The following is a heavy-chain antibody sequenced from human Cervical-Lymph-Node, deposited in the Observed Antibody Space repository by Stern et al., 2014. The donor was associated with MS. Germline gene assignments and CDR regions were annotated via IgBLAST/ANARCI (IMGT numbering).Heavy chain of an antibody. CDR1: GFSFSDFH. J-gene: IGHJ4*02. D-gene: IGHD3-10*01. CDR3: AREWSYSSFDY. CDR2: ISSTGTTI. V-gene: IGHV3-11*01. Sequence: VQLVESGGGLVKPGGTLRLSCAASGFSFSDFHLSWIRQAPAKGLEGVSYISSTGTTIYYADSVKGRFTISRDNAKNSLYLQMNSLRAEDTAVYYCAREWSYSSFDYWGQGTLVTFSS.